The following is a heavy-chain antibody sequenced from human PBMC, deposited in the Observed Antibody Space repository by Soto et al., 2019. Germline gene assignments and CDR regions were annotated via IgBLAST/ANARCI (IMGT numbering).Heavy chain of an antibody. J-gene: IGHJ6*02. CDR2: IYHRGST. CDR3: ARAWPSVDSYGSGVMDV. V-gene: IGHV4-4*02. Sequence: QVQLQESGPGLVKPSGTLSVTCAVSGGSISSSNWWNWVRQPPGKGLEWIGEIYHRGSTNYNPSLRSRVTISLDKSKNLFSLRVKSVTAADTAEYYCARAWPSVDSYGSGVMDVWAPGTTLTLSS. CDR1: GGSISSSNW. D-gene: IGHD5-18*01.